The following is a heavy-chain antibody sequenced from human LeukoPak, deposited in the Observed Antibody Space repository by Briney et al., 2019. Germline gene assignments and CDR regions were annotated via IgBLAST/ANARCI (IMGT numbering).Heavy chain of an antibody. Sequence: PGGSLRLSCAASGFTFDDYAMHWVRQAPGKGLEWVSGISWNSGSIGYADSVKGRFTISRDNAKNSLYLQMNSLRAEDTALYYCAKDVYDSSGYYYLEYWGQGTLVTVSS. CDR2: ISWNSGSI. V-gene: IGHV3-9*01. CDR3: AKDVYDSSGYYYLEY. CDR1: GFTFDDYA. J-gene: IGHJ4*02. D-gene: IGHD3-22*01.